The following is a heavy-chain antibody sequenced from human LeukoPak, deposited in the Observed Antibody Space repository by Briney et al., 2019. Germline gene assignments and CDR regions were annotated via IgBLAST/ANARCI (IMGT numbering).Heavy chain of an antibody. D-gene: IGHD3-22*01. Sequence: SETLSLTCTVSGGSISSGCYYWGWIRQPPGKGLEWIGSIYYSGSTYYNPSLKSRVTIPVDTSKNQFSLKLSSVTAADTAVYYCARQKALRYYDSSGLANWFDPWGQGTLVTVSS. CDR3: ARQKALRYYDSSGLANWFDP. V-gene: IGHV4-39*01. J-gene: IGHJ5*02. CDR1: GGSISSGCYY. CDR2: IYYSGST.